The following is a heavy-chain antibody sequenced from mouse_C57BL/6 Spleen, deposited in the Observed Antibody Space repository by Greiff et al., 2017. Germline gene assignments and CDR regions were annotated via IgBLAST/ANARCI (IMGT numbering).Heavy chain of an antibody. CDR2: INPGSGGT. Sequence: QVQLQQSGAELVRPGTSVKVSCKASGYAFTNYLIEWVKQRPGQGLEWIGVINPGSGGTNYNEKFKGKATLTADKSSSTAYMPLSSLTSADSAVYFCARWGSYYDDYFDYWGQGTTLTVSS. CDR3: ARWGSYYDDYFDY. J-gene: IGHJ2*01. D-gene: IGHD1-1*01. CDR1: GYAFTNYL. V-gene: IGHV1-54*01.